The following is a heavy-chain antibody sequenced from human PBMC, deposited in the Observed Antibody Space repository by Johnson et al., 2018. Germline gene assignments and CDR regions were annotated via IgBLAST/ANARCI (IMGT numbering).Heavy chain of an antibody. D-gene: IGHD1-26*01. CDR2: ISYDGSNK. V-gene: IGHV3-30*03. Sequence: QVQLVQSGGGVVQPGRSXRLSCAASGFTFSSYGMHWVRQAPGKGLEWVAVISYDGSNKYYADSVKGRFTISRDNSKNSLYLQMNSLRDEDTAVYYCARDTSGSYLGYFQHWGQGTLVTVSS. CDR1: GFTFSSYG. J-gene: IGHJ1*01. CDR3: ARDTSGSYLGYFQH.